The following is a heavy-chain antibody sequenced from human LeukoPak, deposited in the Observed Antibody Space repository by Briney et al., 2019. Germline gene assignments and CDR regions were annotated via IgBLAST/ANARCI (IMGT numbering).Heavy chain of an antibody. V-gene: IGHV4-59*01. J-gene: IGHJ4*02. D-gene: IGHD5-18*01. CDR1: GASISGYY. CDR2: IYYTGST. Sequence: SETLSLTCTVSGASISGYYWTWLRQPPGKGLEWIGCIYYTGSTNYNPSLKSRVTISVDTSKKQFSLKLGSVTAVDTAVYYCARGGYTYGHDYWGQGTLVTVSS. CDR3: ARGGYTYGHDY.